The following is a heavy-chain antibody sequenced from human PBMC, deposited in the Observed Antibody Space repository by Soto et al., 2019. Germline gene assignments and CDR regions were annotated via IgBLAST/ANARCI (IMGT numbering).Heavy chain of an antibody. CDR1: GGTFSSYA. D-gene: IGHD6-13*01. V-gene: IGHV1-69*01. J-gene: IGHJ4*02. CDR3: AMPRTPHSTTYYFDY. Sequence: QVPLVQSGAEVKKPGSSVKVSCKASGGTFSSYAISWVRQAPGQGLEWMGGIIPIFGTANNPQKFQGRVTITADQSTSTAYRYPSRLRPEDTAVYYCAMPRTPHSTTYYFDYCGQGTLVPVSS. CDR2: IIPIFGTA.